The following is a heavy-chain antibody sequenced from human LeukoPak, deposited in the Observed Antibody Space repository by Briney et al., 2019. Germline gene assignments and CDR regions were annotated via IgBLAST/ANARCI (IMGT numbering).Heavy chain of an antibody. CDR1: GFTFSSYS. V-gene: IGHV3-48*04. J-gene: IGHJ3*02. Sequence: GWSLRLSCAASGFTFSSYSMSWVRQAPGKGPEWVSYISGRSSIIYYADSVKGRLTISRDNAKNSLYLQMTGLRAEDTAVYYCARDQSGHIAGGTDAFEIWGPGTMVTVSS. D-gene: IGHD1-26*01. CDR2: ISGRSSII. CDR3: ARDQSGHIAGGTDAFEI.